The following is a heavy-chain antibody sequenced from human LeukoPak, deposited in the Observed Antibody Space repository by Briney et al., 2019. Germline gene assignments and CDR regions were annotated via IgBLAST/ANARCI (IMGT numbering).Heavy chain of an antibody. V-gene: IGHV1-69*05. CDR3: ARDFNYGDYDLDY. CDR1: GGTFSSYT. D-gene: IGHD4-17*01. Sequence: ASVKVSCKASGGTFSSYTISWVRQAPGQGLEWMGRIIPIFGTANYAQKFQGRVTITTDESTSTAYMELSSLRSEDTAVYYCARDFNYGDYDLDYWGQGTLVTVSS. CDR2: IIPIFGTA. J-gene: IGHJ4*02.